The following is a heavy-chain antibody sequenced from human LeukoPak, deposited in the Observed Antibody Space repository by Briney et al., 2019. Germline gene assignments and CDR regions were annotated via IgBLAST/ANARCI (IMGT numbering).Heavy chain of an antibody. J-gene: IGHJ6*02. CDR1: GFTFSNYK. V-gene: IGHV3-48*03. CDR2: ISNSDSTI. CDR3: ARVTDDYGDHYYGRDV. Sequence: PGGSLRLSCSASGFTFSNYKMNWVRQAPGKGLEWVSYISNSDSTIHYADSVKGRFTISRDNAQHSLYLQMSSLRAEDTAVYYCARVTDDYGDHYYGRDVWGQGTAVTVSS. D-gene: IGHD4-17*01.